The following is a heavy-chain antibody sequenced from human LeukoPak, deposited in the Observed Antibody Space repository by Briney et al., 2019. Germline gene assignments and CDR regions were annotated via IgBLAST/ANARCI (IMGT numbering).Heavy chain of an antibody. J-gene: IGHJ4*02. D-gene: IGHD6-6*01. CDR1: GGTFSSYA. CDR3: AEGYSSSPLGFDY. Sequence: GSSVKVSCKASGGTFSSYAISWVRQAPGQGLEWMGWINPNSGGTNYAQKFQGRVTMTRDTSISTAYMELSRLRSDDTAVYYCAEGYSSSPLGFDYWGQGTLVTVSS. CDR2: INPNSGGT. V-gene: IGHV1-2*02.